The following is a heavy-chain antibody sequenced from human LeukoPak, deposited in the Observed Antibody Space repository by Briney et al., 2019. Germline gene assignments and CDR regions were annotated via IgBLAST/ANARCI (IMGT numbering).Heavy chain of an antibody. CDR3: ARDLTQNGYYFDY. CDR2: ISYDGSNK. CDR1: GFTFSNYG. D-gene: IGHD3-16*01. J-gene: IGHJ4*02. V-gene: IGHV3-30*03. Sequence: QPGRSLRLSCATSGFTFSNYGMHWVRQAPGKGLEWVAVISYDGSNKYYADSVKGRFTISRDNSKNTLYLQMNSLRAEDTAVYYCARDLTQNGYYFDYWGQGTLVTVSS.